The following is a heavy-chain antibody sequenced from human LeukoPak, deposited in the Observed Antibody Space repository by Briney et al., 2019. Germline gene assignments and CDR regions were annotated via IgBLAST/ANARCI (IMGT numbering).Heavy chain of an antibody. CDR2: INPNSGGT. Sequence: RASVKVSCKASGYTFTGYYMHWVRQAPGQGLEWMGWINPNSGGTNYAQKFQGRVTMTRDTSISTAYMELSRLRSDDTAVYYCARDRDSSGWTYFDYWGQGTLVTVSS. CDR3: ARDRDSSGWTYFDY. J-gene: IGHJ4*02. CDR1: GYTFTGYY. V-gene: IGHV1-2*02. D-gene: IGHD6-19*01.